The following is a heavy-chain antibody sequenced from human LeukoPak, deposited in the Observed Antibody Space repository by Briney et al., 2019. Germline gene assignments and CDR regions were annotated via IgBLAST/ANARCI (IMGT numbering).Heavy chain of an antibody. CDR1: GFTLSNYA. J-gene: IGHJ4*02. CDR2: ITGSGTNR. D-gene: IGHD3-9*01. V-gene: IGHV3-23*01. Sequence: QPGASLRLSCVASGFTLSNYAMSWVRQAPGKGLEWVSAITGSGTNRYYADSLKGRFTTSRDNSKNTVFLQMNSLRHEDTAIYYCVIWGDYDVLTGYYVPDYWGQGTLVTVAS. CDR3: VIWGDYDVLTGYYVPDY.